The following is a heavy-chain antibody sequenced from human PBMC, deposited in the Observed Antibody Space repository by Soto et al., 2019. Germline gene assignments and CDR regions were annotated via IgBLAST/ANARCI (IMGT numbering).Heavy chain of an antibody. CDR1: GYTFTSYG. CDR2: ISAYHGNT. J-gene: IGHJ4*02. D-gene: IGHD2-8*01. V-gene: IGHV1-18*01. CDR3: ARVLSRVSPFDY. Sequence: QVQLVQSGAEVKKPGASVKVSCKASGYTFTSYGISWVRQAPGQGLEWMGWISAYHGNTNYAQKLQSRVTMTPDTSTSTAYMELRTLRSDDTAVYYCARVLSRVSPFDYWGQGTLVTVSS.